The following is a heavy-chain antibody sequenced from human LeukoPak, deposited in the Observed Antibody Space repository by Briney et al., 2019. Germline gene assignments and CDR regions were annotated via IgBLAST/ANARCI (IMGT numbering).Heavy chain of an antibody. CDR2: IYTSGST. V-gene: IGHV4-4*07. J-gene: IGHJ5*02. CDR1: GGSISGYY. CDR3: ARSFYDFWSGYADNWFDP. Sequence: PSETLSLTCTVSGGSISGYYWSWIWQPAGKGLEWIGRIYTSGSTNYNPSLKSRVTMSVDTSKNQFSLKLSSVTAADTAVYYCARSFYDFWSGYADNWFDPWGQGTLVTVSS. D-gene: IGHD3-3*01.